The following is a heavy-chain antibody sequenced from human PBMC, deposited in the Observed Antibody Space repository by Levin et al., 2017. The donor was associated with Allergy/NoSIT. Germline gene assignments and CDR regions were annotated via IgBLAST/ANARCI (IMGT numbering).Heavy chain of an antibody. CDR1: GFTVRNHY. Sequence: GGSLRLSCAASGFTVRNHYVSWVRQAPGKGLEWVSLIYSGGAKYYADSVKGRFTISRDDSKNTLYLQMNNLIREDAAVYYCARTHYDILTSYMDVWGNGTTVTGSS. D-gene: IGHD3-9*01. CDR3: ARTHYDILTSYMDV. J-gene: IGHJ6*03. CDR2: IYSGGAK. V-gene: IGHV3-66*02.